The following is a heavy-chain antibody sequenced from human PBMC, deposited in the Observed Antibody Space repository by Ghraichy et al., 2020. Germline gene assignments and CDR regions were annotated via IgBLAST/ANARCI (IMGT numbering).Heavy chain of an antibody. CDR1: GGSISSSSYY. J-gene: IGHJ5*02. CDR2: IYYSGST. V-gene: IGHV4-39*01. Sequence: SETLSLTCTVSGGSISSSSYYWGWIRQPPGKGLEWIGSIYYSGSTYYNPSLKSRVTISVDTSKNQFSLKLSSVTAADTAVYYCARHPVPTYYYPGVWFDPWGQGTLVTVSS. D-gene: IGHD3-10*01. CDR3: ARHPVPTYYYPGVWFDP.